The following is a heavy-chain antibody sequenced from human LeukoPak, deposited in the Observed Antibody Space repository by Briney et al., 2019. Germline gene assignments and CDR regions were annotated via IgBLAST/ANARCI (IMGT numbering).Heavy chain of an antibody. D-gene: IGHD1-26*01. CDR1: GYTFTSYY. V-gene: IGHV1-46*03. CDR2: INPSGGST. CDR3: ANAGATGGYYFDY. Sequence: ASVKVSCKASGYTFTSYYMHLVRQAPGPGHEWMGIINPSGGSTSYAQKFQGRVTMTRDTSTSTVYMELSSLRSEDTAVYYCANAGATGGYYFDYWGQGTLVTVSS. J-gene: IGHJ4*02.